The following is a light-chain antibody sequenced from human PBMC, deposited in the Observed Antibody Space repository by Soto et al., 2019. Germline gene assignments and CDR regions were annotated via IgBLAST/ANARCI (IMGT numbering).Light chain of an antibody. CDR3: SSYTSSSTVGL. J-gene: IGLJ2*01. CDR1: SSDIGDYNY. CDR2: DVS. Sequence: QSVLTQPASVSGSPGQSITISCTGTSSDIGDYNYVSWYQQHPGKAPKLMIYDVSNRPSGVSNRFSGSKSGNTASLTISGLQAEDEADYYCSSYTSSSTVGLFGGGTKVTVL. V-gene: IGLV2-14*01.